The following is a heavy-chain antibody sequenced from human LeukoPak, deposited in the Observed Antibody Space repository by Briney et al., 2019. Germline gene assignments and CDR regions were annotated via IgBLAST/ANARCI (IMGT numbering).Heavy chain of an antibody. CDR3: TRQRSYYYDSSGFDY. V-gene: IGHV3-49*04. Sequence: GGSLRLSCTASGFTFGDYAMSWVRQAPGKGLERVGFIRSKAYGGTTEYAASVKGRFTISRDDSKSIDYLQRNSLKTEDTAVYYCTRQRSYYYDSSGFDYWGQGTLVNVSS. J-gene: IGHJ4*02. CDR1: GFTFGDYA. CDR2: IRSKAYGGTT. D-gene: IGHD3-22*01.